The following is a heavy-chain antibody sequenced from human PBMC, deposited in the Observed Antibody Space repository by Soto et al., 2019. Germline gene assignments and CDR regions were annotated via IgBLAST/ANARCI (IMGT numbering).Heavy chain of an antibody. CDR2: INAGNGNT. CDR1: GYTFTSYA. D-gene: IGHD2-21*02. Sequence: QVQLVQSGAEEKKPGASVKVSCKASGYTFTSYAMHWVRQAPGQRLEWMGWINAGNGNTKYSQKFQGRVTITRDKPAKRAYTELSSLRSEDTAVYYCARSSVVLTALDHWGQGTLVTVSS. J-gene: IGHJ4*02. CDR3: ARSSVVLTALDH. V-gene: IGHV1-3*05.